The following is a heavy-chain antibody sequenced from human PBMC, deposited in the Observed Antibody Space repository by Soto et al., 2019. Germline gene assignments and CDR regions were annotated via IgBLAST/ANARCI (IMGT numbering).Heavy chain of an antibody. D-gene: IGHD6-19*01. Sequence: ASVKVSCKASGYTFTGYYMHWVRQAPGQGLERMGWINPNSGGTNYAQKFQGWVTMTRDTSISTAYMELSRLRSDDTAVYYCACGLAVAGTGIGMALGGEWTTV. CDR1: GYTFTGYY. CDR3: ACGLAVAGTGIGMAL. CDR2: INPNSGGT. V-gene: IGHV1-2*04. J-gene: IGHJ6*02.